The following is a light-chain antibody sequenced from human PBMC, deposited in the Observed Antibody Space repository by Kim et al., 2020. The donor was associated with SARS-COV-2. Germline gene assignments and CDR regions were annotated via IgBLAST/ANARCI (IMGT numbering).Light chain of an antibody. CDR2: RDS. CDR1: NSGSKN. J-gene: IGLJ3*02. V-gene: IGLV3-9*01. Sequence: ALGQTARITCGGNNSGSKNVHWYQQKPGQDPVLVIYRDSNRPSGIPERFSGSNSGNTATLTISRAQAGDEADYYCQVWDSSTAWVFGGGTQLTVL. CDR3: QVWDSSTAWV.